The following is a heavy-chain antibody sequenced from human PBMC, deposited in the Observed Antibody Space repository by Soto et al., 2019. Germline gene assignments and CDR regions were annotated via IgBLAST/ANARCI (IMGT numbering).Heavy chain of an antibody. CDR2: ISYDGSNK. CDR1: GFTFSSYA. J-gene: IGHJ4*02. Sequence: GGSLRLSCAASGFTFSSYAMHWVRQAPGKGLEWVAVISYDGSNKYYADSVKGRFTISRDNSKNTLYLQMNSLRAEDTAVYYCARDGGGYKITLRYFDYWGQVTLVTVSS. V-gene: IGHV3-30-3*01. CDR3: ARDGGGYKITLRYFDY. D-gene: IGHD5-12*01.